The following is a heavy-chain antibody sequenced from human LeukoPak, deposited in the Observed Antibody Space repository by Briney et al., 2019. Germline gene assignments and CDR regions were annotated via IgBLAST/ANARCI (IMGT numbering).Heavy chain of an antibody. D-gene: IGHD6-19*01. J-gene: IGHJ4*02. CDR3: ARVHGSSGWYFFDS. CDR1: GFTVSSNY. V-gene: IGHV3-53*01. Sequence: PGGSLRLSCAASGFTVSSNYMSWVRQAPGKGLEWVSVIYSGGSTYYADSVKGRFTISRGNSKNTLYLQMNSLRAEDTAVYYCARVHGSSGWYFFDSWGQGTLVTVSS. CDR2: IYSGGST.